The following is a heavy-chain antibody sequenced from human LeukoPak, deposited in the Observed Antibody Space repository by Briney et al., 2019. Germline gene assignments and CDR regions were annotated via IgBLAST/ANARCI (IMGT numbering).Heavy chain of an antibody. CDR2: ISGRGDST. Sequence: GGSLRLSCAASGFTFSSYAMNWVRQAPGKGLEWVSTISGRGDSTYYADSVKGRFTISRDNFKNTLFLQMNSLRAEDTAVYYCAKFVNYDSTGLKTAFDYWGQGTLVTVSS. D-gene: IGHD3-22*01. CDR1: GFTFSSYA. J-gene: IGHJ4*02. V-gene: IGHV3-23*01. CDR3: AKFVNYDSTGLKTAFDY.